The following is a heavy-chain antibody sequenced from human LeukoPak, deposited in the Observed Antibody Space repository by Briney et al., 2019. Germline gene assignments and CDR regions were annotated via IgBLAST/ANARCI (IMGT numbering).Heavy chain of an antibody. V-gene: IGHV3-11*04. Sequence: PGGSLRLSCAASGFTFSDYYMSWIRQAPGKGLEWVSYISSSGSTIYYADSVKGRFTISRDNAKNSLYLQMNSLRAEDPAVYYCARDEYYYDSSTGFDYWGQGTLVTVSS. CDR3: ARDEYYYDSSTGFDY. J-gene: IGHJ4*02. CDR2: ISSSGSTI. D-gene: IGHD3-22*01. CDR1: GFTFSDYY.